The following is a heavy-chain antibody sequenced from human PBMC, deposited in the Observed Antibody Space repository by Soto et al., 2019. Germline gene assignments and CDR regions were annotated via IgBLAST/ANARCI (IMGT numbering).Heavy chain of an antibody. CDR1: GGSFSGYY. CDR3: ARRPNAVAGRRFDY. Sequence: QVQLQQWGAGLLKPSETLSLTCAVYGGSFSGYYWSWIRRPPGKGLEWIGEINHSGSTNYNPSLKSRVTISVDTSKNQFSLKLSSVTAADTAVYYCARRPNAVAGRRFDYWGQGTLVTVSS. D-gene: IGHD6-19*01. J-gene: IGHJ4*02. V-gene: IGHV4-34*01. CDR2: INHSGST.